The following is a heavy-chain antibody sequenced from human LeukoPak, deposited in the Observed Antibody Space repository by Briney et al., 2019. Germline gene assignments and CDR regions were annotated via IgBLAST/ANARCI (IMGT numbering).Heavy chain of an antibody. J-gene: IGHJ4*02. CDR2: INAGNGNT. CDR3: ARDSLRYGDYDY. V-gene: IGHV1-3*01. CDR1: GYTFTSYA. Sequence: ASVRVSCKASGYTFTSYAMRRVRQATGQRLEWMGCINAGNGNTKYSQKFQGRVTITRDTSASTAYMELTSLKSEDTAVYYCARDSLRYGDYDYWGQGTLVTVSS. D-gene: IGHD4-17*01.